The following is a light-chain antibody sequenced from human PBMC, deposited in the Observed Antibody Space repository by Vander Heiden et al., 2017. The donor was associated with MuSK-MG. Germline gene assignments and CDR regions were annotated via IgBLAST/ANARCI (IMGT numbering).Light chain of an antibody. V-gene: IGLV1-47*01. CDR1: SPNVGSNY. Sequence: QSALTQPPSPSATPGQWVTISCSGSSPNVGSNYVYWYQQLPGTAPKLLIYRNNQRPSGVPDRFSGSKSAASASLAISGLRSEDEADYYCAAWDDSLSGVVFGGGTKLTVL. CDR3: AAWDDSLSGVV. CDR2: RNN. J-gene: IGLJ2*01.